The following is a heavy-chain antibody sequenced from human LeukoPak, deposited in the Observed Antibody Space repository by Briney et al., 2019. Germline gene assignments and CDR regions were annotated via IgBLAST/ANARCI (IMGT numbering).Heavy chain of an antibody. CDR3: ARVTGSRRNFDY. CDR1: GGSISSYY. CDR2: IYYSGST. V-gene: IGHV4-59*01. J-gene: IGHJ4*02. D-gene: IGHD2-15*01. Sequence: SETLSLTCTVSGGSISSYYWSWIRQPPGKGLEWIGYIYYSGSTNYNPSLKSRVTISVDTSKNQFSLKLSSVTAADTAVYYCARVTGSRRNFDYWGQGTLVTVSS.